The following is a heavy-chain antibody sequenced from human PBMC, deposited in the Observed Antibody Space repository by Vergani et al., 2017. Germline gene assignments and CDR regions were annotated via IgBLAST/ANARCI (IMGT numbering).Heavy chain of an antibody. V-gene: IGHV3-23*01. Sequence: EVHLLESGGGQVEAGGSLRLSCVASGFTFSNSAMSWVRQTSGKGLEWVSAISGHGDRTYYADSVKGRFTISRDNSKNTLYLQMNSLRAEDTAVYYCAKAPGYCSTTSCYSWGYFDLWGRGTLVTVSS. J-gene: IGHJ2*01. D-gene: IGHD2-2*03. CDR3: AKAPGYCSTTSCYSWGYFDL. CDR1: GFTFSNSA. CDR2: ISGHGDRT.